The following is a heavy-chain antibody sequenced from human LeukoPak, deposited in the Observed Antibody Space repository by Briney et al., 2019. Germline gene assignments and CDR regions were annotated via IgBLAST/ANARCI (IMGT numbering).Heavy chain of an antibody. J-gene: IGHJ6*03. D-gene: IGHD2-15*01. V-gene: IGHV5-51*01. CDR1: GYSFTSYW. CDR3: ASLGVVAATLGYYYMDV. CDR2: IYPWDSDT. Sequence: GESLKIYWKGSGYSFTSYWIGRVRQMPGKGLEWMGIIYPWDSDTRYSPSFQGPVTISADKSISTAYLQWSSLKASDTAMYYSASLGVVAATLGYYYMDVWGKGATVTISS.